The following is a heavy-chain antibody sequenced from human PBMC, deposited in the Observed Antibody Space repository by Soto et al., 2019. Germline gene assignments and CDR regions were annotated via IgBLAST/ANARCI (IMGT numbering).Heavy chain of an antibody. CDR3: AKDLDYYDSSGYPDY. V-gene: IGHV3-23*01. J-gene: IGHJ4*02. Sequence: GALRLSCAASVFTSISYAMSWVRQAPGKGLEWVSAISGSGGSTYYADSVKGRFTISRDNSKNTLYLQMNSLRAEDTAVYYCAKDLDYYDSSGYPDYWGQGTLVTVSS. CDR2: ISGSGGST. CDR1: VFTSISYA. D-gene: IGHD3-22*01.